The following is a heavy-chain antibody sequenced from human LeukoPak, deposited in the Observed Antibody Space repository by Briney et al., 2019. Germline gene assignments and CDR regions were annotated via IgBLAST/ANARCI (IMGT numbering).Heavy chain of an antibody. V-gene: IGHV4-4*07. Sequence: SETLSLTCTVSGGSISSYYWSWIRQPAGKGLEWIGRIHTSGSTNYSPSLKSRVTMSVDTSKNQFSLKLSSVTAADTAVYYCARGRSCTNGVCYNDAFDIWGQGTMVTVSS. D-gene: IGHD2-8*01. CDR1: GGSISSYY. J-gene: IGHJ3*02. CDR2: IHTSGST. CDR3: ARGRSCTNGVCYNDAFDI.